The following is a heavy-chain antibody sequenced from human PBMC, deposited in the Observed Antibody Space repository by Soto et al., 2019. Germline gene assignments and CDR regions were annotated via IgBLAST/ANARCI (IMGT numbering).Heavy chain of an antibody. V-gene: IGHV1-46*01. CDR1: GYTFTSYY. D-gene: IGHD6-6*01. CDR3: ARALPVAARPNYYGMDV. J-gene: IGHJ6*02. Sequence: ASVKVSCKASGYTFTSYYMHWVRQAPGQGLEWMGIINPSGGSTSYAQKFQGRVTMTRDTSTSTVYMELSSLRSEDTAVYYCARALPVAARPNYYGMDVWGQGTTVTVSS. CDR2: INPSGGST.